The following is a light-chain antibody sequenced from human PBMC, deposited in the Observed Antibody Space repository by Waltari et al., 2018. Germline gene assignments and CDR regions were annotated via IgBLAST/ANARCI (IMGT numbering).Light chain of an antibody. J-gene: IGLJ2*01. V-gene: IGLV2-11*01. CDR3: CSYAGSYVV. CDR2: DVS. Sequence: QSALTQPRSVSGSPGQSVTISCTGTSSDVGGYNYVSWYQQHPGKAHKLMIYDVSKRPSVVPDRFPGSKSGNTASLTISGLQAEYEADYYCCSYAGSYVVFGGGTKLTVL. CDR1: SSDVGGYNY.